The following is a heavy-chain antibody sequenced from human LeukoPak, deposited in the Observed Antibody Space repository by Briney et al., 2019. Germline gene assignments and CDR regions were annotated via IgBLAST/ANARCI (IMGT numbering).Heavy chain of an antibody. D-gene: IGHD5-24*01. Sequence: GGSLRLSCAASGFTFNSYSMNWVRQAPGKGLEWVSSISSSSSYIYYADSVKGRFTISRDNAKNSLYLQMNSLRAEDTAVYYCAAEMATIYAFFDYWGQGTLVTVSS. J-gene: IGHJ4*02. CDR1: GFTFNSYS. V-gene: IGHV3-21*01. CDR2: ISSSSSYI. CDR3: AAEMATIYAFFDY.